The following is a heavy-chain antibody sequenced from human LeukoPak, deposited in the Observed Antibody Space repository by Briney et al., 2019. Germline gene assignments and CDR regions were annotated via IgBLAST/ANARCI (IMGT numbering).Heavy chain of an antibody. V-gene: IGHV5-51*01. CDR3: ARAVVFYYDGSGYSSRFDY. Sequence: GGSLKIPCKCFGYPLTHYWLGWVRQRPGEGPEWMGIIYPWCSETRYSPSFQGQVTISADKSITTAYLQWSSLKASDTAMYYCARAVVFYYDGSGYSSRFDYWGEGALVTVSS. J-gene: IGHJ4*02. CDR1: GYPLTHYW. CDR2: IYPWCSET. D-gene: IGHD3-22*01.